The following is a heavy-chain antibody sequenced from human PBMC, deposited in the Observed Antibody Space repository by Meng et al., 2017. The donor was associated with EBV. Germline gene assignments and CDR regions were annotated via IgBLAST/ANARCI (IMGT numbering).Heavy chain of an antibody. D-gene: IGHD6-19*01. Sequence: QVQLVQAGVELKKPGASVKVSCKASGYTFTGYYMHWVRQAPGQGLEWMGRINPNSGGTNYAQKFQGRVTMTRDTSISTAYMELSRLRSDDTAVYYCARVGIAVAGTGDYWGQGTLVTVSS. CDR2: INPNSGGT. CDR1: GYTFTGYY. J-gene: IGHJ4*02. CDR3: ARVGIAVAGTGDY. V-gene: IGHV1-2*06.